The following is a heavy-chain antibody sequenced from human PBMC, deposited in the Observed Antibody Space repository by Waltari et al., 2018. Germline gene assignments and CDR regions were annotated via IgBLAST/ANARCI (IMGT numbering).Heavy chain of an antibody. D-gene: IGHD3-10*01. CDR1: GFTFSSYG. Sequence: QVQLVEYGGGVVQPGGSLRLSCAASGFTFSSYGMHWVRQAPGKGVGWVAFIRYDVSNKYYADSVKGRFTISRDNSKNTLYLQMNSLRAEDTAVYYCAKDPGRGVVYWGQGTLVTVSS. V-gene: IGHV3-30*02. CDR3: AKDPGRGVVY. CDR2: IRYDVSNK. J-gene: IGHJ4*02.